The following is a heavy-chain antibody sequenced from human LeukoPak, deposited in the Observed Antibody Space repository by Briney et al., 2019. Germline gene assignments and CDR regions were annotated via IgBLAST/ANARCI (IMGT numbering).Heavy chain of an antibody. D-gene: IGHD6-13*01. CDR3: ASYSSGWYVGSR. V-gene: IGHV1-2*02. J-gene: IGHJ4*02. CDR1: GYTFTGYY. CDR2: INPNSGGT. Sequence: ASVKVSCKASGYTFTGYYMHWVRQAPGQGLEWMGWINPNSGGTNYAQKFQGRVTMTRDTSISTAYMELSRLGSDDTAVYYCASYSSGWYVGSRWGQGTLVTVSS.